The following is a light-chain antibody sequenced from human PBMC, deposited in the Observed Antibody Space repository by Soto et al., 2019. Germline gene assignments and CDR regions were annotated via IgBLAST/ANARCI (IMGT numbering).Light chain of an antibody. CDR3: QQRSNWPLT. J-gene: IGKJ4*01. CDR1: QSVSSY. V-gene: IGKV3-11*01. Sequence: EIVLTQSPATLSSSPGERATLSCRASQSVSSYLAWYQQKPGQAPRLLIYDASNRATGIPARFSGSGSGTDFTLTISSQEPEDFAVYYCQQRSNWPLTCGGATKVEIK. CDR2: DAS.